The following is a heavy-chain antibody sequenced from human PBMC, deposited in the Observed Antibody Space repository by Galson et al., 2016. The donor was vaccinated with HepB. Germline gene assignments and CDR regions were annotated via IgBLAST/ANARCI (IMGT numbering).Heavy chain of an antibody. V-gene: IGHV3-21*01. CDR1: GFTFSSYT. CDR3: ARQRSFCGGDCSPVQYYYGLDV. CDR2: ISVSSSYI. D-gene: IGHD2-21*02. J-gene: IGHJ6*02. Sequence: SLRLSCAGSGFTFSSYTMNWVRQAPGKGLEWVAFISVSSSYIYYVDSVKGRFTISRDDAKNSLYLQMNSLRAEDTAVYYCARQRSFCGGDCSPVQYYYGLDVWGQGTTVTVSS.